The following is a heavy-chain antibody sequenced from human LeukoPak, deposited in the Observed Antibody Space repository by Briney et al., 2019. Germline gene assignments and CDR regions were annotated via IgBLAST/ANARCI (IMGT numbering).Heavy chain of an antibody. CDR1: GFVFSNYG. D-gene: IGHD6-6*01. Sequence: PGGSLRLSCAASGFVFSNYGMHWVRQAPGKGLEWVAVIWYDGSIEFYADSVKGRFTISRDNSKNTLNLQMNSLRAEDSAVYYCARDRGIAALDWGQGTLVTVSS. CDR3: ARDRGIAALD. J-gene: IGHJ4*02. V-gene: IGHV3-33*01. CDR2: IWYDGSIE.